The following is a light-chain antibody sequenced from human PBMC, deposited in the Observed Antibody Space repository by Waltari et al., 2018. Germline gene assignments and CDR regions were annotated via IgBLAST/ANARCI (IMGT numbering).Light chain of an antibody. CDR3: QSSDRGGYVV. V-gene: IGLV3-25*03. CDR1: ALPQPF. J-gene: IGLJ2*01. CDR2: KDD. Sequence: SYELTQPPSVSVSPGQTARITCSSDALPQPFEHWYQRKAGQAPVLVINKDDERPAGTPERFAGSSSGTTVTLTSSGVQAEDEADYYCQSSDRGGYVVFGGGTKLTVL.